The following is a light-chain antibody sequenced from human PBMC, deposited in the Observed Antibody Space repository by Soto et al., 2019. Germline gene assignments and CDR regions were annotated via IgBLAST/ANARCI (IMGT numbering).Light chain of an antibody. Sequence: IQLTQSPSSLSSSVGDRVSLTCRASQDIKTYLAWYQHKRGEAPKLLIYDTSTLQSGVPSRFNGSGSGTEFTLPIIRLQHADVAAYYCQHLRNCPPCTFGHGTKVD. J-gene: IGKJ3*01. CDR2: DTS. V-gene: IGKV1-9*01. CDR1: QDIKTY. CDR3: QHLRNCPPCT.